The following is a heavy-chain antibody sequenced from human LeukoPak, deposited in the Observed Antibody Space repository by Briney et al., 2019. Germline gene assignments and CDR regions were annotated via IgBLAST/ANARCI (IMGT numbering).Heavy chain of an antibody. CDR3: AYSGVDY. Sequence: GGSLRLSCAASTFTFSTYTMHWVRQTPGKGLEWVAVISYDGNNKYYADSVKGRFTISRDNAKNSLYLQMNSLRAEDTAVYYCAYSGVDYWGQGTLVTVSS. CDR2: ISYDGNNK. D-gene: IGHD6-19*01. J-gene: IGHJ4*02. V-gene: IGHV3-30-3*01. CDR1: TFTFSTYT.